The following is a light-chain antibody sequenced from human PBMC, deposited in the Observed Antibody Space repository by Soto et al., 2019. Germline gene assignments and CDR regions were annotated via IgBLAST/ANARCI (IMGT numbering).Light chain of an antibody. CDR2: EVT. J-gene: IGLJ2*01. Sequence: QSALTQPPSASGSPGQSVTISCTGTSSDVGGYNYVSWFRQHPGKAPKLMIYEVTKRPSGVPDRFSGSKSGNTASLTVSGRQAEDEADYYCISYAGSNNFVVFGGGTKVTVL. CDR3: ISYAGSNNFVV. CDR1: SSDVGGYNY. V-gene: IGLV2-8*01.